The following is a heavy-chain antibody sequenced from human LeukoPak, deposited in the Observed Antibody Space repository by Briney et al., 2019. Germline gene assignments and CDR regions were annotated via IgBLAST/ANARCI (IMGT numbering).Heavy chain of an antibody. D-gene: IGHD2-15*01. CDR2: INPSGGST. J-gene: IGHJ6*04. V-gene: IGHV1-46*01. CDR3: ARVVAPLGDYYYYYGMDV. Sequence: GASVKVSCKASGYTFTSYYMHWVRQAPGQGLEWMGIINPSGGSTSYAQKFQGRVTMTRDTSTSTVYMELNSLRSEDTAVYYCARVVAPLGDYYYYYGMDVWGKGTTVTVSS. CDR1: GYTFTSYY.